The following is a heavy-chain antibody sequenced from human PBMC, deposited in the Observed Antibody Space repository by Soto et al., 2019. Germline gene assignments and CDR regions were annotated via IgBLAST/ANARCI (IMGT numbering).Heavy chain of an antibody. V-gene: IGHV3-11*01. J-gene: IGHJ4*02. CDR2: ISSSGSTI. Sequence: GGSLRLSCAASGFTFSDYYMSWIRQAPGKGLEWVSYISSSGSTIYYADSVKGRFTISRDNAKNSLYLQMNSLRAEDTAVYYCARDYRHGSGSYLNYNFDYWGQGTLVTVSS. CDR1: GFTFSDYY. D-gene: IGHD3-10*01. CDR3: ARDYRHGSGSYLNYNFDY.